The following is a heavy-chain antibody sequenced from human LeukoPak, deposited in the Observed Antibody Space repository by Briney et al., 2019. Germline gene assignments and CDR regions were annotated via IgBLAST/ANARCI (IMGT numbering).Heavy chain of an antibody. CDR2: INPNSGGT. CDR3: AREGDLYCSSNSCYKTYYYYGMDV. V-gene: IGHV1-2*02. D-gene: IGHD2-2*02. CDR1: GYTFTGYY. J-gene: IGHJ6*02. Sequence: ASVKVSCKASGYTFTGYYMHWVRQAPGQGREWMGWINPNSGGTNYAQKFQGRVTMTRDTSISTAYMELSRLRSDDTAVYYCAREGDLYCSSNSCYKTYYYYGMDVWGQGTTVTVSS.